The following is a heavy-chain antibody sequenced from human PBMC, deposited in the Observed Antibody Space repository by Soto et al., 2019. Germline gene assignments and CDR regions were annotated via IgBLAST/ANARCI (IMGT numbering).Heavy chain of an antibody. V-gene: IGHV1-18*01. Sequence: ASVKVSCKASGYTFTSYGISWVRQAPGQGLEWMGWISAYNGNTNYAQKLQGRVTMTTDTSTSTAYMELRSLRSDDTAVYYCAREYCTNGVCYTGNWFDPWGQGTLVTVSS. CDR2: ISAYNGNT. D-gene: IGHD2-8*01. CDR1: GYTFTSYG. J-gene: IGHJ5*02. CDR3: AREYCTNGVCYTGNWFDP.